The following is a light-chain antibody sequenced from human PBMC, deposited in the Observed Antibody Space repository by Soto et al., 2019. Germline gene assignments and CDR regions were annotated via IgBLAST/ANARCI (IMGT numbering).Light chain of an antibody. V-gene: IGLV2-14*01. J-gene: IGLJ2*01. Sequence: QSVLTQPASVSGSPGQSITISCTGTSSDVGGYIYVSWYQQHPGKAPKLMIYDVSNRPSGVSNRFSGSKSGNTASLTISGLQAEDEADYYCSSYTGSSTLVFGGGTQLTVL. CDR1: SSDVGGYIY. CDR2: DVS. CDR3: SSYTGSSTLV.